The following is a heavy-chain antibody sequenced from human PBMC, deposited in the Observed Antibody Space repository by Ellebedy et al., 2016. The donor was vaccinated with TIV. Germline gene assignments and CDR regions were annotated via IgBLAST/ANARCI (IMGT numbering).Heavy chain of an antibody. D-gene: IGHD4-17*01. V-gene: IGHV3-7*01. CDR3: ATDGSYGDYLSPAHAFEI. J-gene: IGHJ3*02. Sequence: GESLKISCAVSGFSFSSYWMSWVRQAPGKGLEWVANIRQDGNKNYVDSVKGRFTISRDNAQNSLYLQMNSLRAEDTAVYYCATDGSYGDYLSPAHAFEIWGQGTVVAVSS. CDR2: IRQDGNK. CDR1: GFSFSSYW.